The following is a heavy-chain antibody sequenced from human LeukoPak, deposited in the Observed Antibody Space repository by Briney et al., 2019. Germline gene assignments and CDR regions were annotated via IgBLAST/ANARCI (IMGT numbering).Heavy chain of an antibody. J-gene: IGHJ4*02. CDR2: ITGSADRT. D-gene: IGHD3-10*01. V-gene: IGHV3-23*01. Sequence: GGSLRLSCAASGFTFSTYAMSWVRQAPGKGLEWVSAITGSADRTHYVDSVKGRFTISRDNSKNIVYLQMNSLRAKDTAVYFCAGPQVVVLNPFDYWGQGTLVTVSS. CDR3: AGPQVVVLNPFDY. CDR1: GFTFSTYA.